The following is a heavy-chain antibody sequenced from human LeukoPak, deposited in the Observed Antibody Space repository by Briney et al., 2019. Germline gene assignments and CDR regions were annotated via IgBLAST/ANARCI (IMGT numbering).Heavy chain of an antibody. Sequence: KPSETLSLTCTVSGGSISNYYWSWIRQPPGKGLEWMGIIYPGDSDTRYSPSFQGQVTISADKSISTAYLQWSSLKASDTAMYYCARDRVGGYISYYYYGMDVWGQGTTVTVSS. J-gene: IGHJ6*02. D-gene: IGHD5-12*01. V-gene: IGHV5-51*01. CDR3: ARDRVGGYISYYYYGMDV. CDR1: GGSISNYY. CDR2: IYPGDSDT.